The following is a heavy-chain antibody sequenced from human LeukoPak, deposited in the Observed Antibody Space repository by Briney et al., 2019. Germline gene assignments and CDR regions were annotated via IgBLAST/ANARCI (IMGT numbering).Heavy chain of an antibody. D-gene: IGHD6-6*01. CDR1: GASFSGYY. J-gene: IGHJ3*01. Sequence: PSETLSLTCAVYGASFSGYYWSWIRQPPGKGLEWIGEINRSGSTNYNVSLESRVTMSVDTSKNQFTLKLNSVTAADTAVYYCAKVYSSSSRDAFDVWGPGTMVTVSS. V-gene: IGHV4-34*01. CDR3: AKVYSSSSRDAFDV. CDR2: INRSGST.